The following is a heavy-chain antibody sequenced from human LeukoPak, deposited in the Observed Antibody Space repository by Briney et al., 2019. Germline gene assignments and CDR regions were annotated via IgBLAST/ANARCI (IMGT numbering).Heavy chain of an antibody. CDR3: ARGPLV. V-gene: IGHV3-30-3*01. D-gene: IGHD6-6*01. CDR2: ISYDGSNK. Sequence: GGSLRLSCAASGFTFNSYAMHWVRQAPGKGLEWVAVISYDGSNKYFADSVRGRFTISRDNSKNTLYLQMNSLRVEDTAVYYCARGPLVWGQGTLVTVSS. CDR1: GFTFNSYA. J-gene: IGHJ4*02.